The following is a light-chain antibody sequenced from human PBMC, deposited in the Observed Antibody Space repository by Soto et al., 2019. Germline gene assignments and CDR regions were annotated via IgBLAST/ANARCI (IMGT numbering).Light chain of an antibody. V-gene: IGKV1-9*01. CDR3: QKYNSAPRA. Sequence: DMQLTQSPSFLSACVGDRVTLTCLASQGISSYLAWYQQKPGKAPKLLIYAASTLQSGVPSRFSGSGSGTDFTLTISSLQPEDVATYYCQKYNSAPRAFGQGTKVDIK. CDR2: AAS. J-gene: IGKJ1*01. CDR1: QGISSY.